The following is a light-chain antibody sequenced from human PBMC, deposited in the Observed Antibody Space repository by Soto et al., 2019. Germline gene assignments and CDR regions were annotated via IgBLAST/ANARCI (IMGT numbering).Light chain of an antibody. J-gene: IGLJ3*02. Sequence: QSVLTQPASVSGSPGQSIAISCTGTSSDVGSHNLVSWYQHHPGKAPKLVIYEVTKRPSGVSDRFSGSKSGNTASLTISGLQTEDEAHYYCCSYASSSIFEVFGGGTKLTVL. V-gene: IGLV2-23*02. CDR1: SSDVGSHNL. CDR2: EVT. CDR3: CSYASSSIFEV.